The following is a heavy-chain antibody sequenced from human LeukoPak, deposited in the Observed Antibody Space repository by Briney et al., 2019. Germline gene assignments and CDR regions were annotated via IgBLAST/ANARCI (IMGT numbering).Heavy chain of an antibody. J-gene: IGHJ4*02. CDR3: ARDRAWNYFDY. V-gene: IGHV3-30*04. Sequence: LSLTCTVSGGSISSGDYYWSWIRQAPGKGLEWVAIISNDGSRKYYAHSVEGRFTISRDSSKNTLYLQMDSLRAEDAAVYYCARDRAWNYFDYWGQGTLVTVSS. CDR1: GGSISSGD. D-gene: IGHD3-3*01. CDR2: ISNDGSRK.